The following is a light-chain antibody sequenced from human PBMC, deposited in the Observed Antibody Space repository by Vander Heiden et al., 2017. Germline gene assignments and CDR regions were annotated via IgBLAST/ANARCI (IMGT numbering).Light chain of an antibody. Sequence: QSVLTQPPSVSGAPGPRVTISCTGSSSNIGAGYDVHWYQQLPGTAPKLLIYGNSNRPSGVPDRFSGSKSGTSASLAITGLQAEDEADYYCQYYDSSLSAPYVFGTGTKVTVL. CDR3: QYYDSSLSAPYV. V-gene: IGLV1-40*01. J-gene: IGLJ1*01. CDR2: GNS. CDR1: SSNIGAGYD.